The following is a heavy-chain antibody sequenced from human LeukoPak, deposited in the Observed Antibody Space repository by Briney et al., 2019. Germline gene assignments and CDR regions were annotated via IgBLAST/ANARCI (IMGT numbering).Heavy chain of an antibody. CDR2: IYHSGST. J-gene: IGHJ4*02. Sequence: SETLSLTCTVSGYSISSGYYWGWIRQPPGKGLEWIGSIYHSGSTNYNPSLKSRVTISVDTSKNQFSLKLSSVTAADTAVYYCARVPKKLSVVDYWGQGTLVTVSS. D-gene: IGHD4-23*01. CDR3: ARVPKKLSVVDY. V-gene: IGHV4-38-2*02. CDR1: GYSISSGYY.